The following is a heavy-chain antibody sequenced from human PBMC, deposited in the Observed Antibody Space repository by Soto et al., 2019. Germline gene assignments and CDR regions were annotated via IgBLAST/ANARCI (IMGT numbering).Heavy chain of an antibody. D-gene: IGHD3-9*01. Sequence: QVTLKESGPVLVKPTETLTLTCTVSGFSLSNARMGVSWIRQPPGKALEWLAHIFSNDEKSYSTSLKSRLTISKDTSKSQVVLTMTNMDPVDTATYYCARIHKGHYDILTGSLNWFDPWGQGTLVTVSS. CDR2: IFSNDEK. CDR3: ARIHKGHYDILTGSLNWFDP. CDR1: GFSLSNARMG. J-gene: IGHJ5*02. V-gene: IGHV2-26*01.